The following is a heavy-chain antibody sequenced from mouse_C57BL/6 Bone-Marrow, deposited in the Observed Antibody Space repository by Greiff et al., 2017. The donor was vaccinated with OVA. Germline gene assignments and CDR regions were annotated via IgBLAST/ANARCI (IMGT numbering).Heavy chain of an antibody. V-gene: IGHV8-8*01. CDR1: GFSLSTFGMG. CDR3: ARTDYYGSSRFAY. Sequence: ESGPGILQPSQTLSLTCSFSGFSLSTFGMGVGWIRQPSGKGLEWLAHIWWDDDKYYNPALKSRLTISKDTSKNQVFLKIANVDTADTATYYCARTDYYGSSRFAYWGQGTLVTVSA. J-gene: IGHJ3*01. CDR2: IWWDDDK. D-gene: IGHD1-1*01.